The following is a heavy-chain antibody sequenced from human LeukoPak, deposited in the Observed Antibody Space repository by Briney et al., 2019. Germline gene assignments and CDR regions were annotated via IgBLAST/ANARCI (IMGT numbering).Heavy chain of an antibody. J-gene: IGHJ2*01. Sequence: SVKVSCKASGGTFSSYAISWVRQAPGQGLEWMGRIIPILGIANYAQKFQGRVTITADKSTSTAYMELSSLRSEDTAVYYCARDEDSCGGDCLRSYWYFDLWGRGTLVTVSS. CDR2: IIPILGIA. CDR3: ARDEDSCGGDCLRSYWYFDL. V-gene: IGHV1-69*04. D-gene: IGHD2-21*01. CDR1: GGTFSSYA.